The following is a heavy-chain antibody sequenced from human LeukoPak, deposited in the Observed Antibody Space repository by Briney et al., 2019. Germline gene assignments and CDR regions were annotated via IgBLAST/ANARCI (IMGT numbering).Heavy chain of an antibody. CDR1: GFTFSSYG. J-gene: IGHJ4*02. V-gene: IGHV3-74*01. CDR2: INSDGSST. Sequence: GGSLRLSCAASGFTFSSYGMHWVRQAPGKGLVWVSRINSDGSSTSYADSVKGRFTISRDNAKNTLYLQMNSLRAEDTAVYYCARADITMVRGVITGWGQGTLVTVSS. D-gene: IGHD3-10*01. CDR3: ARADITMVRGVITG.